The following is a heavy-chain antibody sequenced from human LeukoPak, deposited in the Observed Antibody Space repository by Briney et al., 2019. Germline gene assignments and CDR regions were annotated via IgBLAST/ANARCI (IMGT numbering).Heavy chain of an antibody. CDR1: GGSFSGYY. Sequence: IPSETLSLACAVYGGSFSGYYWSWIRQPPGKGLEWIGEINHNGSTNYNPSLKSRVTISVDTSKNQFSLKLSSVTAADTAVYYCARTLWFGGHMDVWGKGTTVTISS. V-gene: IGHV4-34*01. CDR2: INHNGST. D-gene: IGHD3-10*01. J-gene: IGHJ6*03. CDR3: ARTLWFGGHMDV.